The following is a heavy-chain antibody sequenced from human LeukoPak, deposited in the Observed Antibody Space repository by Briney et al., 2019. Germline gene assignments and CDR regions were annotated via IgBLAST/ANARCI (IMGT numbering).Heavy chain of an antibody. V-gene: IGHV3-9*01. J-gene: IGHJ4*02. CDR3: AKGFSSSSWLYYFDY. CDR2: ISWNSGSI. CDR1: GFTFDDYA. D-gene: IGHD6-13*01. Sequence: GGSLRLSCAASGFTFDDYAMHWVRQAPGKGLEWVSGISWNSGSIGYADSVKGRFTISRDNAKNSLYLQMNSLRAEDTALYYCAKGFSSSSWLYYFDYWGQGTLVTVSS.